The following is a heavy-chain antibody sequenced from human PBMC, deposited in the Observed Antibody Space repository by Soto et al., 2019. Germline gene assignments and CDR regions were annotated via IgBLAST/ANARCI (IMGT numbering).Heavy chain of an antibody. CDR3: ARRRVRGVIATWFDP. CDR1: GDSTGSSNW. D-gene: IGHD3-10*01. V-gene: IGHV4-4*02. Sequence: SETLSLTCVVSGDSTGSSNWWSWVRQPPGQGLEWIGEIYHSGSTNYNPSLKSRVSMSVNRFKNHFSLKLTSVTAADTAVYFCARRRVRGVIATWFDPWGQGALVTVS. J-gene: IGHJ5*02. CDR2: IYHSGST.